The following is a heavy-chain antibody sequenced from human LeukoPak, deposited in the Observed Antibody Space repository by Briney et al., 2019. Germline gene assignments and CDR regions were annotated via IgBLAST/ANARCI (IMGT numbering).Heavy chain of an antibody. J-gene: IGHJ4*02. D-gene: IGHD3-22*01. V-gene: IGHV4-39*07. CDR2: IYYSGST. CDR1: GGSISSNSYY. Sequence: SETLSLTCTVSGGSISSNSYYWGWIRQPPGKGLEWIGSIYYSGSTYYNPSLKSRVTISVDTSKNQFSLKLSSVTAADTAVYYCASYPRLRTYYYDSSGYYHPSSNDYWGQGTLVTVSS. CDR3: ASYPRLRTYYYDSSGYYHPSSNDY.